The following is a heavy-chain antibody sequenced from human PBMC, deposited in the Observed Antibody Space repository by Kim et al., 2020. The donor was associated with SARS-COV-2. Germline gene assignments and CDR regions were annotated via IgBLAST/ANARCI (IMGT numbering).Heavy chain of an antibody. CDR3: ARGGDSSSWLNWFDP. CDR2: ISYDGSNK. CDR1: GFIFSSYA. D-gene: IGHD6-13*01. J-gene: IGHJ5*02. V-gene: IGHV3-30*04. Sequence: GGSLRLSCAPSGFIFSSYAMHWVRQAPGKGLEWVALISYDGSNKYYVDSVKGRFTISRDNSKNTLYLQMNSLRPEDTAVYYCARGGDSSSWLNWFDPWGQGTLVTVSS.